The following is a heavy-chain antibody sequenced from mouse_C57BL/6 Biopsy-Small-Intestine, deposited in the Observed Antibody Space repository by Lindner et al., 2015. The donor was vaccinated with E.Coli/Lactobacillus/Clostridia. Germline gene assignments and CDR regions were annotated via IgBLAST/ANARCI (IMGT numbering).Heavy chain of an antibody. Sequence: VQLQESGAELVRPGTSVKMSCKASGFTFTNYWIVWARLRPGHGLEWIGDIYPGGVYTNHNVKFKGKATLTTDKSSNTAYMQFSSLTSEDSAIYFCARRDLSGSSHFDYWGQGTTLTVSS. V-gene: IGHV1-63*01. CDR1: GFTFTNYW. CDR2: IYPGGVYT. J-gene: IGHJ2*01. D-gene: IGHD1-1*01. CDR3: ARRDLSGSSHFDY.